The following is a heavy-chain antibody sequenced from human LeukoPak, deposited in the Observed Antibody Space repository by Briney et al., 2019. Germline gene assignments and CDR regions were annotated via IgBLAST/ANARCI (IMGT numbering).Heavy chain of an antibody. Sequence: GGSLRLSCSASGFTVSSNHMSWVRQAPGKGLEWVSVIYPGGSTYYADSVKGRVTISRDNSKNTLYLQINSLRAEDTAVYYCARDTGSGYDYFSYYFDYWGQGTLVTVSS. CDR3: ARDTGSGYDYFSYYFDY. CDR2: IYPGGST. D-gene: IGHD5-12*01. V-gene: IGHV3-53*01. J-gene: IGHJ4*02. CDR1: GFTVSSNH.